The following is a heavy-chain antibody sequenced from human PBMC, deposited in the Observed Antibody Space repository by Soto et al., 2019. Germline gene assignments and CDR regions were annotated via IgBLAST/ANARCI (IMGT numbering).Heavy chain of an antibody. CDR2: IYWDDDK. J-gene: IGHJ4*02. CDR3: AHRVLRAVFVFVTMTAIYFDF. CDR1: GFSLTTSGVG. D-gene: IGHD3-3*01. Sequence: QITLNESGPTVVKPTETLTLTCTFSGFSLTTSGVGVGWVRQSPGKAPEWLAFIYWDDDKRYSTSLKSRLTITNDTSKNQVVLTMANVDPADTATYYCAHRVLRAVFVFVTMTAIYFDFWGQGTPVVVSS. V-gene: IGHV2-5*02.